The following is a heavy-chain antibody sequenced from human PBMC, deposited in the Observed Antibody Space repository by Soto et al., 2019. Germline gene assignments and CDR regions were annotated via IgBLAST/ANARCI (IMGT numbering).Heavy chain of an antibody. V-gene: IGHV3-74*01. CDR2: IDSDGSRT. D-gene: IGHD6-19*01. CDR1: GFTFSRSW. CDR3: ARNRWLDY. Sequence: EVQLVESGGGLVQPGGSLRLSCAASGFTFSRSWMHWVRQAPGKGLVWVSRIDSDGSRTNYADSVKGRFTISRDNGKNTLYLQMNSLRVEDTAVYYCARNRWLDYWGQGTLATVSS. J-gene: IGHJ4*02.